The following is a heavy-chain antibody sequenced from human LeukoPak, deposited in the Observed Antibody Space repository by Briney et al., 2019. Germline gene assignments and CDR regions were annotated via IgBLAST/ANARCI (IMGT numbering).Heavy chain of an antibody. CDR3: AKEFSYALFDY. V-gene: IGHV3-7*01. D-gene: IGHD3-16*01. CDR2: IKQDGSEK. J-gene: IGHJ4*02. Sequence: PSETLSLTCTVSGGSISSSSYYWSWVRQAPGKGLEWVANIKQDGSEKYYVDSVKGRFTISRDNAKNSLYLQMNSLRAEDTAVYYCAKEFSYALFDYWGQGTLVTVSS. CDR1: GGSISSSSYY.